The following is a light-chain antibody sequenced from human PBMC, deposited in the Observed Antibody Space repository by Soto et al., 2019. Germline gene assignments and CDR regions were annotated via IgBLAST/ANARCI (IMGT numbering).Light chain of an antibody. CDR1: QSISSY. Sequence: DIQMTQSPSSLSASVGDRVTITCRASQSISSYLNWYQQKPGKAPKVLIYAASSLQSGVPSRFSGSGSGTDFTLTISSLQPEDFATYYCQQSYTSITFGQGTRLEI. CDR3: QQSYTSIT. J-gene: IGKJ5*01. V-gene: IGKV1-39*01. CDR2: AAS.